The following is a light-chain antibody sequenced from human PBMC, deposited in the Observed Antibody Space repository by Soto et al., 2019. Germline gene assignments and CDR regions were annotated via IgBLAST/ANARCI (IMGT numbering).Light chain of an antibody. Sequence: QSALAQPASVSGSPGQSITISCTGTSSDVGAYNSVSWYQQHPHRAPQVIIYKGTQRPSGVSNRFSGSTSGNAASLTISALQADDEADYFCCSXAPESXYVFGTGTKLTXL. J-gene: IGLJ1*01. CDR3: CSXAPESXYV. CDR2: KGT. V-gene: IGLV2-23*01. CDR1: SSDVGAYNS.